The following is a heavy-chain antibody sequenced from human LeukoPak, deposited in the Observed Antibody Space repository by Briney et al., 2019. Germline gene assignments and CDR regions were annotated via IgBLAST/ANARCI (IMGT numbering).Heavy chain of an antibody. CDR3: ARDTCSQGYCSGWYNGYFDY. Sequence: PGRSLRLSCAASGFTFSSYAMHWVRQAPGKGLEWVAVISYDGSNKYYADSVKGRFTISRDNSKNTLYLQMNSLRAEDTAVYYCARDTCSQGYCSGWYNGYFDYWGQGTLVTVSS. D-gene: IGHD6-19*01. CDR2: ISYDGSNK. V-gene: IGHV3-30*04. J-gene: IGHJ4*02. CDR1: GFTFSSYA.